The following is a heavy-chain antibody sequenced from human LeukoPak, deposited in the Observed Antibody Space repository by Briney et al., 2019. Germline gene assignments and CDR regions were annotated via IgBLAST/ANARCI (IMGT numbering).Heavy chain of an antibody. V-gene: IGHV3-72*01. CDR1: GFTFSDHY. CDR3: TRISMRGTYPFDY. Sequence: GGSLRLSCAASGFTFSDHYMDWVRQAPGKGLEWVGRSRNKANSYTTEYAASVKGRFIISRDDSKNSLFLQMNSLKIEDTALYYCTRISMRGTYPFDYWGQGALVTVSS. CDR2: SRNKANSYTT. D-gene: IGHD3-16*01. J-gene: IGHJ4*02.